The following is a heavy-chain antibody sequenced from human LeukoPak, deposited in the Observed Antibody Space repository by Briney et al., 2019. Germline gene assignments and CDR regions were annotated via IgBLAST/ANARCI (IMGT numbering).Heavy chain of an antibody. J-gene: IGHJ4*02. Sequence: PGGSLRLSCAASGFNVTSKYMTWVRQAPGKGLEWVSIIYDNGDTYYADSVKGRFTVTRDSSKNTVSLEMNSLRVDDTAVYYCVSHSDPLTGYSFDYWGQGTPVTVSS. V-gene: IGHV3-53*01. CDR2: IYDNGDT. D-gene: IGHD3-9*01. CDR1: GFNVTSKY. CDR3: VSHSDPLTGYSFDY.